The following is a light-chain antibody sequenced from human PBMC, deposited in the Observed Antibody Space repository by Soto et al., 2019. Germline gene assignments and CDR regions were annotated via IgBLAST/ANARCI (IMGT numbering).Light chain of an antibody. CDR1: QSISTL. CDR3: QHYYSYPWT. V-gene: IGKV1-5*03. Sequence: DIQMTQSPSTLSASVGDRVAITCRASQSISTLLAWYQQKPGKAPNLLIYKASSLESGVPSRFSGSGSATQFTLTISSLQPDDFATYYCQHYYSYPWTFGQGTKVEIK. J-gene: IGKJ1*01. CDR2: KAS.